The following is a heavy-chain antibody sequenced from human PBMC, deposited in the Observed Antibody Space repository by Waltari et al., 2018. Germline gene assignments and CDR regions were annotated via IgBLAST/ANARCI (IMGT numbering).Heavy chain of an antibody. CDR1: GFRFSNFW. D-gene: IGHD6-6*01. V-gene: IGHV3-74*03. CDR3: ARRARRTHRSPVPGRHEYYGMDV. J-gene: IGHJ6*02. CDR2: NRDDATSV. Sequence: EEQLLESGGGVVQPGDSLRLSCAGSGFRFSNFWMNWVRQAPGKGLVRAGRNRDDATSVKYAECVKGRFTIFRDNAKDTLDLQMKRLGVEDTAVYDWARRARRTHRSPVPGRHEYYGMDVWGQGTTVTGSS.